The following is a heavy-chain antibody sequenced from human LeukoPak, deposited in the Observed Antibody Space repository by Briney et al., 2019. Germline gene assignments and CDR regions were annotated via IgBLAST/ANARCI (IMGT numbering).Heavy chain of an antibody. CDR2: IVGSSTY. V-gene: IGHV3-21*01. CDR3: ARIGAGSSRDG. J-gene: IGHJ4*02. Sequence: GGSLRLSCAASGFTFSNFAMTWVRQAPGKGLEWVSSIVGSSTYYADSLKGRFTISRDNAKNSLYLQMNSLRAEDTAVYYCARIGAGSSRDGGGQGTLVTVSS. CDR1: GFTFSNFA. D-gene: IGHD6-13*01.